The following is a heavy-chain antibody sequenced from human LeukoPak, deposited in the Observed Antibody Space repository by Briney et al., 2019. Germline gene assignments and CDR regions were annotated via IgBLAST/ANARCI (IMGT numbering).Heavy chain of an antibody. D-gene: IGHD4-17*01. J-gene: IGHJ5*02. CDR3: ARGDDYEGWFDP. V-gene: IGHV3-48*02. CDR1: GFTFSSYS. CDR2: ISSSSSTI. Sequence: GGSLRLSCAASGFTFSSYSMNWVRQAPGQGLEWVSYISSSSSTIYYADSVKGRFTISRDNAKNSLYLQMNSLRDEDTAVYYCARGDDYEGWFDPWGQGTLVTVSS.